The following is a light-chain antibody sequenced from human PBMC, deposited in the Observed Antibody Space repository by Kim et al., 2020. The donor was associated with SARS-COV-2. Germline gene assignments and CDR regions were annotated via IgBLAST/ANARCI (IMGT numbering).Light chain of an antibody. CDR3: MQGLDLYI. CDR2: ELS. Sequence: IVMTQTPLSLSVTLGQPASISCKSNQSLLYTDGRAYLYWYLQKAGQSPHLLISELSSRFSGAPDRFSGSGSGTDFTLKISRVEAADVGVYYCMQGLDLYIFGQGTNLDI. V-gene: IGKV2-29*02. CDR1: QSLLYTDGRAY. J-gene: IGKJ2*01.